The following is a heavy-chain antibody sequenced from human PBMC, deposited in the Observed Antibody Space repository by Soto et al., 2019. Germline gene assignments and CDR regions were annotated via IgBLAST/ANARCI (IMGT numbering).Heavy chain of an antibody. CDR1: GASVSSNSSA. CDR3: ARDLSFYNGNYPEGPDAFDI. J-gene: IGHJ3*02. V-gene: IGHV6-1*01. CDR2: TYCRSKWYN. D-gene: IGHD1-7*01. Sequence: SQTLSXTCVISGASVSSNSSAWNWIRQSPSRGLEWLGRTYCRSKWYNDYAVSVKSRITINPDTSKNQFSLQLNSVTPEDTAVYYCARDLSFYNGNYPEGPDAFDIWGQGTMVTLSS.